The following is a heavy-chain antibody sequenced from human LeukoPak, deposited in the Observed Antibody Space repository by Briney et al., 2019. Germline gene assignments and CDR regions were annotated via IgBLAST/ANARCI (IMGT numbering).Heavy chain of an antibody. CDR2: IIPMSDTA. J-gene: IGHJ3*02. CDR1: GGTFNSYA. Sequence: SVKVSCKASGGTFNSYAISWVRQAPGQGLEWMGGIIPMSDTANYPQKFRGRLTITADIPTSTVYMELSSLRSEDTAVYYCAREDDTGRYMGDDAXDIWXXXTXXTVSX. D-gene: IGHD1-26*01. CDR3: AREDDTGRYMGDDAXDI. V-gene: IGHV1-69*06.